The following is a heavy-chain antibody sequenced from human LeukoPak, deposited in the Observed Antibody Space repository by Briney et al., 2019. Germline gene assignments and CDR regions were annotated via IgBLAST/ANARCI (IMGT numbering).Heavy chain of an antibody. D-gene: IGHD6-19*01. Sequence: GASVKVSCKASGGTFSIYAISWVRQAPGQGREWMGGIIPILGIANYAQKFQGRVTITADKSTSTAYMELSSLRSEDTAVYYCARSRIAVALYYFDYWGQGTLVTVSS. V-gene: IGHV1-69*10. CDR2: IIPILGIA. J-gene: IGHJ4*02. CDR1: GGTFSIYA. CDR3: ARSRIAVALYYFDY.